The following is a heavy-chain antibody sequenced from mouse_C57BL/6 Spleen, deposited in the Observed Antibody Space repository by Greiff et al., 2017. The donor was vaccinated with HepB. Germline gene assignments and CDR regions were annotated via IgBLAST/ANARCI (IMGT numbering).Heavy chain of an antibody. J-gene: IGHJ2*01. V-gene: IGHV1-26*01. CDR2: INPNNGGT. CDR1: GYTFTDYY. D-gene: IGHD1-1*01. Sequence: EVQLQQSGPELVKPGASVKISCKASGYTFTDYYMNWVKQSHGKSLEWIGDINPNNGGTSYNQKFKGKATLTVDKSSSTAYMELRSLTSEDSAVYYCARRLLRSYFDYWGQGTTLTVSS. CDR3: ARRLLRSYFDY.